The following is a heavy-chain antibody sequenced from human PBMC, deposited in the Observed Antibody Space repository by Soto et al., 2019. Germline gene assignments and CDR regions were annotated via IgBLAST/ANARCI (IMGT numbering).Heavy chain of an antibody. V-gene: IGHV1-3*01. CDR1: GYTFTSYA. Sequence: GASVKVSCKASGYTFTSYAMHWVRQAPGQRLEWMGWINAGNGNTKYSQKFQGRVTITRDTSASTAYMELSSLRSEDTAVYCCARDIAVAGTADYWGQGTLVTVSS. J-gene: IGHJ4*02. CDR3: ARDIAVAGTADY. D-gene: IGHD6-19*01. CDR2: INAGNGNT.